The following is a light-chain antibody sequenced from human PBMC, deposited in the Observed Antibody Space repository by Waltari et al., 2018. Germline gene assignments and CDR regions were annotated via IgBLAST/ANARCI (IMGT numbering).Light chain of an antibody. CDR1: SSDIGAYDL. J-gene: IGLJ1*01. Sequence: QSALTQPASVFGSPGQSITITCSGSSSDIGAYDLVPWYQQYPGKAPKLMTYDVSKRPSGVSDRFSGSKSGNTASLTISGLQAEDEADYYCASYIGRNIRVFGTGTMVTVL. V-gene: IGLV2-14*01. CDR3: ASYIGRNIRV. CDR2: DVS.